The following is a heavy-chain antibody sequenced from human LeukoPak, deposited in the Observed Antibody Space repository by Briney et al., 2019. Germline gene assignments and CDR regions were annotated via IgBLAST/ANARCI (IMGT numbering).Heavy chain of an antibody. J-gene: IGHJ6*03. CDR3: ARSVGSGIYYNHYYYYMDV. V-gene: IGHV4-59*01. CDR1: GGSISSYY. CDR2: IYYSGST. Sequence: PSETLSLTCTVSGGSISSYYWSWIRQPPGKGLEWIGYIYYSGSTNYNPSLKSRVTISVDTSKNQFSLKLSSVTAADTAVYYCARSVGSGIYYNHYYYYMDVWGKGTTVTISS. D-gene: IGHD3-10*01.